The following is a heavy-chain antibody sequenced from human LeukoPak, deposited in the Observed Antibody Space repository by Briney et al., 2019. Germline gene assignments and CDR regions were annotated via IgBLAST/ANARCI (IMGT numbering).Heavy chain of an antibody. J-gene: IGHJ4*02. Sequence: LPGGSLRLSCAASGFPFSTHSLNWVRQAPGKGLEWVSVIYSGGSTYYADSVKGRFTISRDNSKNTLYLQMNSLRAEDTAVYYCASIVVVTATYYFDYWGQGTLVTVSS. CDR1: GFPFSTHS. D-gene: IGHD2-21*02. V-gene: IGHV3-66*01. CDR3: ASIVVVTATYYFDY. CDR2: IYSGGST.